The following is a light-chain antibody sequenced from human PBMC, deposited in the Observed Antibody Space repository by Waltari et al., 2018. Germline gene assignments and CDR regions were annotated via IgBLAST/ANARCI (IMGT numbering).Light chain of an antibody. CDR2: DDS. V-gene: IGLV3-21*02. Sequence: SYVLTQPPSVSVAPGQTARIPCGGIHLGSKRVHWHQQKSGQAPVMVMCDDSDRPSGIPERFSGSNSGNTATLTISGVEAGDEADYYCQVWDSTSDHYVFGTGTKVTVL. CDR1: HLGSKR. J-gene: IGLJ1*01. CDR3: QVWDSTSDHYV.